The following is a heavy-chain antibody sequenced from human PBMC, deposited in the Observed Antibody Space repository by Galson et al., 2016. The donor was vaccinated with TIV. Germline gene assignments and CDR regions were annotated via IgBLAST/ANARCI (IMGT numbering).Heavy chain of an antibody. D-gene: IGHD3-16*01. CDR2: VYYSRST. J-gene: IGHJ6*02. CDR1: GGSISNGDNS. Sequence: TLSLTCSVFGGSISNGDNSWTWIRQPPGKGLEWLGSVYYSRSTIYSPSLRGRVTISVERSKNQFSVNLNSLTAADTAVYYCARVSLPSYYAVDVWGQGTTVTVSS. CDR3: ARVSLPSYYAVDV. V-gene: IGHV4-30-4*01.